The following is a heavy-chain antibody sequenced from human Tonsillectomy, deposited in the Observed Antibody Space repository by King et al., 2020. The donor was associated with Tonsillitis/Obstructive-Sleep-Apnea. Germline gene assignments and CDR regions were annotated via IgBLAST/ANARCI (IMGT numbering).Heavy chain of an antibody. J-gene: IGHJ4*02. CDR3: ARCADYVWGSYRDFDY. CDR2: ISSSGSTI. D-gene: IGHD3-16*02. V-gene: IGHV3-48*03. CDR1: GFTFSSYE. Sequence: MQLVQSGGGLVQPGGSLRLSCAASGFTFSSYEMNWVRQAPGKGLEWVSYISSSGSTIYYADSVKGRFTISRDNAKNSLYLQMNSLRAEDTAVYYCARCADYVWGSYRDFDYWGQGTLVTVSS.